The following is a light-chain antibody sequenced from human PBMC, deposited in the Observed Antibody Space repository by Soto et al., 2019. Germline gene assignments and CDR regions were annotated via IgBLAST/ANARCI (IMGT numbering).Light chain of an antibody. CDR3: QQSFDFPWT. J-gene: IGKJ1*01. V-gene: IGKV1-39*01. CDR1: QHIRTY. Sequence: DVQMTQSPSSLSASVGDRVTVTCRASQHIRTYLNWYQRKPGRAPDLLIYSASNLKSGVPSRFSGSGSGTDFTLTISNLQPEDLATYFCQQSFDFPWTFDQGTKVEIK. CDR2: SAS.